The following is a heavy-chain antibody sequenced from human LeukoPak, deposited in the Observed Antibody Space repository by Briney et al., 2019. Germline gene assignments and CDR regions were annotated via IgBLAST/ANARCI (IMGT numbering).Heavy chain of an antibody. CDR3: ARVWYSSGGPNFDY. Sequence: PGGSLRLSCAASGFTFSSYSMNWVRQAPGKGLEWVSSISSSSSYIYYADSVKGRFTISRDNAKNSLYLQMNSLRAEDTAVYYCARVWYSSGGPNFDYWGQGTLVTVSS. CDR2: ISSSSSYI. V-gene: IGHV3-21*01. CDR1: GFTFSSYS. J-gene: IGHJ4*02. D-gene: IGHD6-19*01.